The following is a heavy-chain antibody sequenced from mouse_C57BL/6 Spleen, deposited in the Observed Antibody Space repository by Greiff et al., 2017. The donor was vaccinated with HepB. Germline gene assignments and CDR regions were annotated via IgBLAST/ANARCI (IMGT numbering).Heavy chain of an antibody. Sequence: VQLQQPGAELVKPGASVKMSCKASGYTFTSYWITWVKQRPGQGLEWIGDIYPGSGSTNYNEKFKSKATLTVDTSSSTAYMQLSSLTSEDSAVYYCARPEYGSAWFAYWGQGTLVTVSA. CDR3: ARPEYGSAWFAY. V-gene: IGHV1-55*01. CDR2: IYPGSGST. D-gene: IGHD1-1*01. J-gene: IGHJ3*01. CDR1: GYTFTSYW.